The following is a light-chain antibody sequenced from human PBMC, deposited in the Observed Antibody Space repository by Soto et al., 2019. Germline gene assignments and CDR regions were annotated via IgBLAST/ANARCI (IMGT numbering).Light chain of an antibody. V-gene: IGKV1-39*01. Sequence: DIQMTQSPSSLSASVEDRVIITCRASQSISNHLNWYQQKPGKAPKLLIFAASSLQSGVPSRFSGSRSGPDFTLTISSLQPEDFATYYCQQSDSTPYTFGQGTKVEI. CDR3: QQSDSTPYT. CDR2: AAS. J-gene: IGKJ2*01. CDR1: QSISNH.